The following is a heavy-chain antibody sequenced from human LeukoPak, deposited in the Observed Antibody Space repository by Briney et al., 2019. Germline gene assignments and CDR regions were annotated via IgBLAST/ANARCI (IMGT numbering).Heavy chain of an antibody. V-gene: IGHV4-59*01. J-gene: IGHJ4*02. D-gene: IGHD1-26*01. CDR2: ISYSGST. CDR1: GGSISSYY. CDR3: ARDLGGIYFDY. Sequence: PSETLSLTCTVSGGSISSYYWSWIRQPPGKGLEWIGYISYSGSTSYNPSLKSRVTISVDTSKNQLSLKLSSVTAADTAVYYCARDLGGIYFDYWGQGTLVTVSS.